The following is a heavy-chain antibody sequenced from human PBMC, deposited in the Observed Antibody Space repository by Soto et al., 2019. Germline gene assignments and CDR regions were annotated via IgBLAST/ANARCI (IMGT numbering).Heavy chain of an antibody. CDR1: GGSISNFY. Sequence: SETLSLTCTVSGGSISNFYWSWIPQPPGKGLEWIGYVYSTGSTSYNTSLKRRVTFLADSSRGLFSLMLNSVPAADTAVYYCARTVLGPDLLAGPFVDYYYYMEVCGEGTTVSVSS. V-gene: IGHV4-59*08. D-gene: IGHD3-16*01. J-gene: IGHJ6*03. CDR2: VYSTGST. CDR3: ARTVLGPDLLAGPFVDYYYYMEV.